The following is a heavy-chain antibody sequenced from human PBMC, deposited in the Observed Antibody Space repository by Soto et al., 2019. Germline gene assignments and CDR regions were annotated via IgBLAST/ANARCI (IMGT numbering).Heavy chain of an antibody. CDR1: GGTFRNYP. J-gene: IGHJ4*02. CDR3: ARGPLVVLNYFES. Sequence: QVQLVQSGTEVKKPGSSVKVSCKASGGTFRNYPINWVRQAPGQGLEWMGSIFPLTDIPDYAQNFQARLTISADKSTSTAYKELSSLTSAETAMYFCARGPLVVLNYFESWGQGTLVSVSS. V-gene: IGHV1-69*02. CDR2: IFPLTDIP. D-gene: IGHD3-10*01.